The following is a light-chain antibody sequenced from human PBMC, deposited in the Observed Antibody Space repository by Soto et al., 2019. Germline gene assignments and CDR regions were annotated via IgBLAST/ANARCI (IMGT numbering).Light chain of an antibody. V-gene: IGKV1-27*01. CDR2: GAS. CDR1: EGIYIY. CDR3: QKYDSAPRT. Sequence: DAQVTQSPASLSASVGDRINITCRASEGIYIYLAWYQQKPGQPPKLLINGASSLQSGVPSRFRGSGSGTEFTLTISSLQAEDVASYYCQKYDSAPRTFGQGNKVEIK. J-gene: IGKJ1*01.